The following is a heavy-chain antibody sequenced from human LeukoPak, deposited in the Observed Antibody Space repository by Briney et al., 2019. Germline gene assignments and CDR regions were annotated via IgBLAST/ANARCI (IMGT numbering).Heavy chain of an antibody. CDR1: GFTFDDYA. D-gene: IGHD3-16*01. J-gene: IGHJ4*02. Sequence: GGSLRLSCATSGFTFDDYAMHWVRQAPGKGLEWISVITWDGATTYYGDSVTGRFTISRDNRKKSLHLEMNSLRTEDTALYYCAKDLGGSNFGGADYWGQGTMVTVSS. V-gene: IGHV3-43D*03. CDR3: AKDLGGSNFGGADY. CDR2: ITWDGATT.